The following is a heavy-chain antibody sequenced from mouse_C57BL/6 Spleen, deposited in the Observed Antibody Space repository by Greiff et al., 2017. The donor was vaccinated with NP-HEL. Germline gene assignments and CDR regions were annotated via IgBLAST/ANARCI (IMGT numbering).Heavy chain of an antibody. Sequence: QVQLQQSGPELVKPGASVKISCKASGYAFSSSWMNWVKQRHGKGLEWIGRIYPGDGDTNYNGKFKGKATLTADKSSSTAYMLLSSLTSEDSAVYFSAFNWGGAMDYWGQGTSVTVSS. V-gene: IGHV1-82*01. D-gene: IGHD4-1*01. J-gene: IGHJ4*01. CDR3: AFNWGGAMDY. CDR1: GYAFSSSW. CDR2: IYPGDGDT.